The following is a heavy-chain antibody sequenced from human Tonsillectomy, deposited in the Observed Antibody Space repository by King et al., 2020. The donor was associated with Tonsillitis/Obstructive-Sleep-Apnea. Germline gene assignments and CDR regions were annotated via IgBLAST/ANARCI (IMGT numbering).Heavy chain of an antibody. D-gene: IGHD1-1*01. J-gene: IGHJ5*02. Sequence: VQLVESGGGVVQPGRSLRLSCAASGFTFTTYGMHWVRQAPGEGLEWVAVISYDGSNEYYADSVKGRFTISRDNSKNTLYLQMNSLRVEDTAVYYCAKDEKLMRTSQGNWFDPWGQGTLVTVSS. CDR1: GFTFTTYG. CDR3: AKDEKLMRTSQGNWFDP. CDR2: ISYDGSNE. V-gene: IGHV3-30*18.